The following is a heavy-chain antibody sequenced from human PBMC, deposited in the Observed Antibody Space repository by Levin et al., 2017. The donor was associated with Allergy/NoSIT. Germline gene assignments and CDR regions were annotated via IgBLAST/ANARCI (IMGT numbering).Heavy chain of an antibody. CDR2: IYYSGST. CDR3: ARDGATMVRGVMADYYYYYMDV. D-gene: IGHD3-10*01. V-gene: IGHV4-31*03. CDR1: GGSISSGGYY. Sequence: SETLSLTCTVSGGSISSGGYYWSWIRQHPGKGLEWIGYIYYSGSTYYNPSLKSRVTISVDTSKNQFSLKLSSVTAADTAVYYCARDGATMVRGVMADYYYYYMDVWGKGTTVTVSS. J-gene: IGHJ6*03.